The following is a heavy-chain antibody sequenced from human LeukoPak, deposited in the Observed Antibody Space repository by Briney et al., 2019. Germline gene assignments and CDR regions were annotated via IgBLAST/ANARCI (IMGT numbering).Heavy chain of an antibody. V-gene: IGHV1-3*01. Sequence: ASVKVSCKASGYTFTSYAMHWVRQAPGQRLEWMGWINAGNGNTKYSQKFQGKVTITRDTSASTAYMELSSLRSEDTAVYYCAREGYSGYDQFDYWGQGTLVTVSS. CDR1: GYTFTSYA. CDR3: AREGYSGYDQFDY. CDR2: INAGNGNT. J-gene: IGHJ4*02. D-gene: IGHD5-12*01.